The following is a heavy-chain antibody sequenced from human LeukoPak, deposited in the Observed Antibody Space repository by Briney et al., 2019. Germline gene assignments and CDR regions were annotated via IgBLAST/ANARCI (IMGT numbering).Heavy chain of an antibody. D-gene: IGHD3-22*01. J-gene: IGHJ4*02. CDR2: ISGSDTYI. V-gene: IGHV3-21*01. CDR1: GFTFSSYS. Sequence: GGSLRLSCAASGFTFSSYSMSWVRQAPGKGLQWVSSISGSDTYIYYADSLKGRFTISRDNVKKSLYLQMNSLRAEDTAVYYCARDGGYHSSGPFDYWGQGTLVTVSS. CDR3: ARDGGYHSSGPFDY.